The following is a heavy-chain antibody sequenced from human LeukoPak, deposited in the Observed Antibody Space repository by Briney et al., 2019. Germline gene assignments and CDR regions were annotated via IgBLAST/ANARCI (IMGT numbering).Heavy chain of an antibody. CDR3: ANGYSSGGGFDY. V-gene: IGHV3-23*01. J-gene: IGHJ4*02. CDR2: ISGSGGNT. D-gene: IGHD6-19*01. Sequence: GGSLRLSCAASGFTFSTYAMSWVRQAPGKGLEWVSGISGSGGNTYYADAVKGRFTISRDNSKNTLYLQMSSLRADDTAVYYCANGYSSGGGFDYWGQGTLVTVSS. CDR1: GFTFSTYA.